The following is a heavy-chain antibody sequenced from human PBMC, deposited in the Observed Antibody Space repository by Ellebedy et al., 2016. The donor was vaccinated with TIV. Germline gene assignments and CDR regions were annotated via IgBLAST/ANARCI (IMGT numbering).Heavy chain of an antibody. Sequence: AASVKVSCKASGFIFTTYAFYWVRQAPGQGLEYMGWINAGNGDRQYSQRFQGRVTITRDTSASTAYVELTSLRSEDTAVYYCARNIVRTTTLDDWGQGTLVTVSS. V-gene: IGHV1-3*01. CDR1: GFIFTTYA. D-gene: IGHD1-26*01. J-gene: IGHJ4*02. CDR3: ARNIVRTTTLDD. CDR2: INAGNGDR.